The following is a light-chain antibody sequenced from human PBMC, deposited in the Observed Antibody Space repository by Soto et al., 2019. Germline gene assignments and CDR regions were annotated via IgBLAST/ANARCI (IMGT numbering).Light chain of an antibody. J-gene: IGLJ1*01. CDR1: SSDVGVHNY. CDR2: GVN. Sequence: QSALTQPASVSVSPGQSITSSCTGTSSDVGVHNYVSWYQQHPGKAPRLMIYGVNSRPSGVSSRFSGSKSGNTASLTISGLLAEDEADYYCSSYTSGSTLYVFGTGTKVTVL. V-gene: IGLV2-14*01. CDR3: SSYTSGSTLYV.